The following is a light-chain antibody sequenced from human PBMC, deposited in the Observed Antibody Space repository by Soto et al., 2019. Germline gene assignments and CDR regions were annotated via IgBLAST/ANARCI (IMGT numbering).Light chain of an antibody. CDR3: QQRTNWPPLT. Sequence: EIVLTQSPATLSLSPGERATFSCRASQSVSSDLVWYQQKPGQAPRLLIYDASNRATGVPARFSGSGSGTDFTLTISSLEPEDVAVCYCQQRTNWPPLTFGGGTKVEIK. CDR1: QSVSSD. J-gene: IGKJ4*01. CDR2: DAS. V-gene: IGKV3-11*01.